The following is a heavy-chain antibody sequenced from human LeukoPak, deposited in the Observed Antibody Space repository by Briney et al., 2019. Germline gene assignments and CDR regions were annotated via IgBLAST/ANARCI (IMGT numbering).Heavy chain of an antibody. CDR2: ISSSSSYM. J-gene: IGHJ5*02. CDR1: GFTFSSYW. CDR3: ARVLTAPHDGA. D-gene: IGHD1-1*01. V-gene: IGHV3-21*01. Sequence: PGGSLRLSCAASGFTFSSYWMNWVRQAPGKGLEWVSSISSSSSYMYYADSVKGRFTISRDNAKNSLYLQMNSLRAEDTAVYYCARVLTAPHDGAWGQGTLVTVSS.